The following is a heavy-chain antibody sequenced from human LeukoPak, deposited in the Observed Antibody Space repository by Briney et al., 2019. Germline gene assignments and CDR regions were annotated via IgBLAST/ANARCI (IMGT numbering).Heavy chain of an antibody. J-gene: IGHJ4*02. D-gene: IGHD5-18*01. CDR1: GYSINSAYY. V-gene: IGHV4-38-2*02. CDR2: IYHSGSP. CDR3: ARSGGAIQLWPFDY. Sequence: SETLSLTCTVSGYSINSAYYWGWIRQPPGKGLEWIGSIYHSGSPDYNPSLKSRVTISVDTSKNQFSLKLSSVTAADTAVYYCARSGGAIQLWPFDYWGQGTLVTVSS.